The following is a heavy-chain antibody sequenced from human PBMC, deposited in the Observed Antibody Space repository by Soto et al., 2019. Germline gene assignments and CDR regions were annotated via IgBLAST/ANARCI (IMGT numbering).Heavy chain of an antibody. J-gene: IGHJ6*02. D-gene: IGHD6-6*01. V-gene: IGHV5-51*01. CDR3: ARSVIIGSSSRYYYYGMDV. Sequence: GESLKISCKGSGYSFTSYWIGWVRQMPGKGLECMGIIYPGDSDTRYSPSFQGQVTISADKSISTAYLQWSSLKASDTAMYYCARSVIIGSSSRYYYYGMDVWGQGTTVTVSS. CDR2: IYPGDSDT. CDR1: GYSFTSYW.